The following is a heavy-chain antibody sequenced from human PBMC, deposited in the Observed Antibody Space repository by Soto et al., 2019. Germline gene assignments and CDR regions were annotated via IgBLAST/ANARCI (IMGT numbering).Heavy chain of an antibody. Sequence: PSETLSLTCTVSDYSISSDYYWGWIRQSPGNGLEWIASFYHTGSTHYNPSLKSRVTISVDTSKNQFSLKLSSVTAADTAVYYCARDPYYYDSSEGFDPWGQGTLVTVSS. J-gene: IGHJ5*02. D-gene: IGHD3-22*01. CDR1: DYSISSDYY. CDR3: ARDPYYYDSSEGFDP. V-gene: IGHV4-38-2*02. CDR2: FYHTGST.